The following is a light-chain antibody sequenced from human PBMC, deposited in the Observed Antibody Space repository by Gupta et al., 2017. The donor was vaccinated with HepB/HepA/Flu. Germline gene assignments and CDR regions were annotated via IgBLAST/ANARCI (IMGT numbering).Light chain of an antibody. CDR1: SLTDYH. J-gene: IGLJ1*01. CDR3: SSRDSSGYYLI. CDR2: NKD. V-gene: IGLV3-19*01. Sequence: SSELTQDPAVSVALGQTVRFTCQGDSLTDYHASWYEQKPGQAPVLVIYNKDNRPSEIPDRFAGSSSGNTASLTITGAQAEDEGDYYGSSRDSSGYYLIFGTGTKVTVL.